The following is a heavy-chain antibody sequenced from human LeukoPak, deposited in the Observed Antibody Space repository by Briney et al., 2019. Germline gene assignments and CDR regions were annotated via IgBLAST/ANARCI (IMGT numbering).Heavy chain of an antibody. D-gene: IGHD2-15*01. CDR3: ARLRKIPQRRRCSGGSCYSVPESSPFDY. CDR1: GDSINNNKW. J-gene: IGHJ4*02. V-gene: IGHV4-4*02. CDR2: IYHSGST. Sequence: SETLSLTCAVSGDSINNNKWWSWVRPPPGKGLEWIGEIYHSGSTNYNPSLKSRVTISVDTSKNQFSLKLSSVTAADTAVYYCARLRKIPQRRRCSGGSCYSVPESSPFDYWGQGTLVTVSS.